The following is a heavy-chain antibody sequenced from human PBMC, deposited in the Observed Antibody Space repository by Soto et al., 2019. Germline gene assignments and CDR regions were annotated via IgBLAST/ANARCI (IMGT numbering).Heavy chain of an antibody. J-gene: IGHJ4*02. CDR2: ISSTTNYI. Sequence: GGSLRLSCAASGFTFTRYSMNWVRQTPGKGLEWVSSISSTTNYIYYGDSMKGRFTISRDNAKNSLYLEMNSLRAEDTAVYYCARESEDLTSNFDYWGQGTLVTVSS. CDR3: ARESEDLTSNFDY. CDR1: GFTFTRYS. V-gene: IGHV3-21*06.